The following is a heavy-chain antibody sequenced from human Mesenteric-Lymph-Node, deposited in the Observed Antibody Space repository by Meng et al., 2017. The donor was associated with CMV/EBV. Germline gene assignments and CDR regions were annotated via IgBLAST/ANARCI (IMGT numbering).Heavy chain of an antibody. CDR1: GVSVTSGAYH. CDR2: IYGTGIT. V-gene: IGHV4-61*08. Sequence: QGQRQESGPGLVKPSETLSLTCIVSGVSVTSGAYHWSWIRQSPGKGLEWIGYIYGTGITIYNPSLKSRVTILLETSKNQFSLKLNSVTTADTAVYYCAKSRSSTPGIVDDWGQGTLVTVSS. CDR3: AKSRSSTPGIVDD. J-gene: IGHJ4*02. D-gene: IGHD2/OR15-2a*01.